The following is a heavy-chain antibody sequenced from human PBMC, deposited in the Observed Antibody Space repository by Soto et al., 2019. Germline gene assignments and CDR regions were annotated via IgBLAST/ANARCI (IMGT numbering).Heavy chain of an antibody. CDR3: AKDRPTTSSSKMDV. D-gene: IGHD6-6*01. Sequence: GGSLRLSCAASGVTFSTFTMSWVRQAPGKGLEWVSTISGGGDGTYYADSVKGRFTISRDNSKNTMYLQMDSLRAEDTAVYYCAKDRPTTSSSKMDVWGKGTTVTVSS. CDR1: GVTFSTFT. J-gene: IGHJ6*04. V-gene: IGHV3-23*01. CDR2: ISGGGDGT.